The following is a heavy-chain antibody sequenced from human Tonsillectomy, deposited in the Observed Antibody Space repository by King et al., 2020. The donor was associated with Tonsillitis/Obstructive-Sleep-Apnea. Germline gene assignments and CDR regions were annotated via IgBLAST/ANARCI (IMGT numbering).Heavy chain of an antibody. Sequence: VQLVESGGGVVQPGRSLRLSCAASGFTFSSYAMHWVRQAPGKGLEWVAVISYDGSNKYYADSVKGRFTISGDNSKNTLYLQMNSLRAEDTAVYYCARDRGSRDAFDIWGQGTMVTVSS. CDR2: ISYDGSNK. CDR3: ARDRGSRDAFDI. V-gene: IGHV3-30*04. J-gene: IGHJ3*02. D-gene: IGHD1-26*01. CDR1: GFTFSSYA.